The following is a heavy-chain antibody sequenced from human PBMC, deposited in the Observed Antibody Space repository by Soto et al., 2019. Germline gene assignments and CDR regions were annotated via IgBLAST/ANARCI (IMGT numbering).Heavy chain of an antibody. Sequence: ASVKVSCKASGYTFTSHDINWVRQTAGQGLEWMGWMSPKTANTGYAQKFQGRVTMTRSTSISTAYMELSSLTSEDTAVYYCTGGPPNWGFDSWGQGTPVTVSS. CDR3: TGGPPNWGFDS. D-gene: IGHD7-27*01. J-gene: IGHJ5*01. V-gene: IGHV1-8*01. CDR2: MSPKTANT. CDR1: GYTFTSHD.